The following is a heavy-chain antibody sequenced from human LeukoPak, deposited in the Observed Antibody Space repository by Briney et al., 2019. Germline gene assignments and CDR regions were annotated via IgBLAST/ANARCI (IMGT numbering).Heavy chain of an antibody. J-gene: IGHJ6*03. CDR3: ERLSSSWRYYYYYMDV. V-gene: IGHV4-39*07. D-gene: IGHD6-13*01. Sequence: SETLSLTCTVSGGSISSSSYYWGWIRQPPGKGLEWIGSIYYSGSTYYNPSLKSRVTISVDTSKNQFSLKLSSVTAADTAVYYCERLSSSWRYYYYYMDVWGKGTTVTVYS. CDR2: IYYSGST. CDR1: GGSISSSSYY.